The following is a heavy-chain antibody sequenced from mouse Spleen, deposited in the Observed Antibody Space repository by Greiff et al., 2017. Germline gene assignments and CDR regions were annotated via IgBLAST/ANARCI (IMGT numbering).Heavy chain of an antibody. CDR2: IYPGDGDT. CDR3: ARRRETGTFDY. Sequence: QVQLQQSGAELVKPGASVKISCKASGYAFSSYWMNWVKQRPGKGLEWIGQIYPGDGDTNYNGKFKGKATLTADKSSSTAYMQLSSLTSEDSAVYFCARRRETGTFDYWGQGTTLTVSS. V-gene: IGHV1-80*01. J-gene: IGHJ2*01. D-gene: IGHD4-1*01. CDR1: GYAFSSYW.